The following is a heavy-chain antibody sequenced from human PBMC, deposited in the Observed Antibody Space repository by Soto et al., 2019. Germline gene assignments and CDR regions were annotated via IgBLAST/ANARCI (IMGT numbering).Heavy chain of an antibody. J-gene: IGHJ4*02. CDR3: ARDSSRYTYGSFYFDS. D-gene: IGHD5-18*01. CDR2: ISYSSATV. Sequence: GGSLRLACAASGFSFSDYGMNWVRQAPGRGLEWISYISYSSATVHYADSVKGRFTISRDNANSSLYLEMSSLRDGDTAIYFCARDSSRYTYGSFYFDSWGQGTLVTVSS. V-gene: IGHV3-48*02. CDR1: GFSFSDYG.